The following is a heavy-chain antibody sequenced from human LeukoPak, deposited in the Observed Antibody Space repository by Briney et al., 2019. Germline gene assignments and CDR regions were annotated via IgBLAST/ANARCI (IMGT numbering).Heavy chain of an antibody. V-gene: IGHV1-3*01. D-gene: IGHD5-24*01. CDR3: ARAARRDGFDH. J-gene: IGHJ5*02. CDR2: ISAGDNSN. Sequence: PLASVKVSCKTSGYSFTDNAIHWIRQAPGQILEWIGWISAGDNSNKYSPKYRDRVTFASDTYTSTAYMALSSLISGDTAVYFCARAARRDGFDHWGQGTLVTVSS. CDR1: GYSFTDNA.